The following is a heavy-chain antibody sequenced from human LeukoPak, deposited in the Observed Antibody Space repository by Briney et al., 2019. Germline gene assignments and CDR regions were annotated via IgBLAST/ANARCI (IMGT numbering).Heavy chain of an antibody. D-gene: IGHD3-3*01. V-gene: IGHV3-30*02. J-gene: IGHJ4*02. CDR1: GFTFSSYG. Sequence: PGGSLRLSCAASGFTFSSYGMHWVRQAPGKGLEWVAFIRYDGSNKYYADSVKGRFTISRDNSKNTLYLQMNSLRTEDTSVYYCASVLPYDVWRPLDNWGQGTLVTVSS. CDR2: IRYDGSNK. CDR3: ASVLPYDVWRPLDN.